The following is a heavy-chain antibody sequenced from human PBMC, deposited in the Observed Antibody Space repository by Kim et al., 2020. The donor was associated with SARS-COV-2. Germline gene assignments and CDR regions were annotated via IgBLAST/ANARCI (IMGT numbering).Heavy chain of an antibody. J-gene: IGHJ6*02. CDR3: ARGGYYDFWSGYYISRGYYYYGMDV. CDR2: ISAYNGNT. V-gene: IGHV1-18*01. Sequence: ASVKVSCKASVYTFTSYGISWVRQAPGQGLEWMGWISAYNGNTNYAQKLQGRVTMTTDTSTSTAYMELRSLRSDDTAVYYCARGGYYDFWSGYYISRGYYYYGMDVWGQGTTVTVSS. D-gene: IGHD3-3*01. CDR1: VYTFTSYG.